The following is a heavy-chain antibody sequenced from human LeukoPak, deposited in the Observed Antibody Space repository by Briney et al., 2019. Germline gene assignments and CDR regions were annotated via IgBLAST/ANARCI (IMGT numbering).Heavy chain of an antibody. V-gene: IGHV3-48*01. D-gene: IGHD5-12*01. J-gene: IGHJ4*02. Sequence: GGSLRLSCAASGFTFNNYMINWVRQAPGKGLEWLSYISSDSGAIYYADSVQGRSTISRDNAQKSLYLQMNSLRVEDTAVYYCVREVAYWGQGALVTVSS. CDR2: ISSDSGAI. CDR3: VREVAY. CDR1: GFTFNNYM.